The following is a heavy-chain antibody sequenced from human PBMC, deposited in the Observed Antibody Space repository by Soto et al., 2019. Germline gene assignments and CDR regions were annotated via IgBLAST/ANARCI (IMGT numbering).Heavy chain of an antibody. CDR3: ARARIQLWLFGEPDAFDI. CDR2: IYPGDSDT. D-gene: IGHD5-18*01. V-gene: IGHV5-51*01. CDR1: GYSFTSYW. Sequence: EVQLVQSGAEVKKPGESLKISCKGSGYSFTSYWIGWVRQMPGKGLEWMGIIYPGDSDTRYSPSFQGQVTISADKSISTAYLQWSSLKASDTAMYYCARARIQLWLFGEPDAFDIWGQGTMVTVSS. J-gene: IGHJ3*02.